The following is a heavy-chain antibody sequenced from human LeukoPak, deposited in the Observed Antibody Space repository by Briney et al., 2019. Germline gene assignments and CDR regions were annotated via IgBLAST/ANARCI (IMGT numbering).Heavy chain of an antibody. J-gene: IGHJ5*02. V-gene: IGHV4-34*01. Sequence: PSETLSLTCAVYGGSFSGYYWSWIRQPPGKGLEWIGEINHSGSTNYNPSLKSRVTISVDTSKNQFSLKLSCVTAADTAVYYCASQPLGDNWFDPWGQGTLVTVSS. CDR2: INHSGST. CDR1: GGSFSGYY. CDR3: ASQPLGDNWFDP.